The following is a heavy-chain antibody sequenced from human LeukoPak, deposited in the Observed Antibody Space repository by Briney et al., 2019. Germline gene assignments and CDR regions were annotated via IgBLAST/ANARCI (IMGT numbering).Heavy chain of an antibody. CDR1: GYTFTXYG. Sequence: GASVKVSCKASGYTFTXYGXXXXRQXPXXXXXXXXXISAYNGNTNYAQKLQGRVTMTTDTSTSTAYMELRSLRSDDTAVYYCARISYYYDSSGLLDYWGQGTLVTVSS. CDR3: ARISYYYDSSGLLDY. V-gene: IGHV1-18*01. J-gene: IGHJ4*02. D-gene: IGHD3-22*01. CDR2: ISAYNGNT.